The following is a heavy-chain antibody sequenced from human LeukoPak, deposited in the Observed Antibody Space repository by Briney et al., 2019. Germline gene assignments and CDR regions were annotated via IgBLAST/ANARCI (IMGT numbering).Heavy chain of an antibody. V-gene: IGHV1-3*02. J-gene: IGHJ4*02. D-gene: IGHD2-15*01. CDR2: TNAGNGNT. CDR1: GYILTNYA. CDR3: ARSAEGYCSSASCSEYYFDY. Sequence: ASVKVSCKASGYILTNYAIHWVRQAPGQRLEWMGWTNAGNGNTKYSQEFQGRVTITRDTSANTAYMELSSLRSEDMAVYYCARSAEGYCSSASCSEYYFDYWGQGTLVTVSS.